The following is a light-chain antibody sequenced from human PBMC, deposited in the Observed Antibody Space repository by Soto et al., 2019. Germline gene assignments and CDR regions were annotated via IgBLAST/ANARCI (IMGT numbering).Light chain of an antibody. V-gene: IGKV3-20*01. CDR3: QQYGSSPPLT. CDR2: GAS. Sequence: EIVLMQSPGTLSLSPGERATLSCRASQSVSNNYVAWYQQKPGQAPRLLIAGASSRATGIPDRFSGSGSGTDFTLTISRLEPEDLAVYYCQQYGSSPPLTFGGGTKVENK. J-gene: IGKJ4*02. CDR1: QSVSNNY.